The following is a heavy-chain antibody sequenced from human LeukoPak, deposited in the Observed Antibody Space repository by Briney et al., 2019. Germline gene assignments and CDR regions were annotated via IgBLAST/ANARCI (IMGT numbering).Heavy chain of an antibody. V-gene: IGHV1-18*01. J-gene: IGHJ4*02. CDR2: ISAYNGNT. D-gene: IGHD6-13*01. CDR1: GYTFTSYG. Sequence: ASVEVSCKASGYTFTSYGISWVRQAPGQGLEWMGWISAYNGNTNYAQKLQGRVTMTTDTSTSTAYMELRSLRSDDTAVYYCARARGIAAAGTEDYWGQGTLVTVSS. CDR3: ARARGIAAAGTEDY.